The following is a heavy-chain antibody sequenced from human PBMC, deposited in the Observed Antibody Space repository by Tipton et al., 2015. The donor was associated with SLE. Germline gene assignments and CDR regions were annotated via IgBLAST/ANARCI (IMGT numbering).Heavy chain of an antibody. CDR1: GGSISSSSYY. Sequence: TLSLTCTVSGGSISSSSYYWGWIRRPPGKGLEWIGSIYYSGRTYYNPSLKSRVTISVDTSKNQFSLKLSSVTAADTAVYYCASRPYYDRSSSIDYWGQGTLVPVS. CDR2: IYYSGRT. CDR3: ASRPYYDRSSSIDY. V-gene: IGHV4-39*01. J-gene: IGHJ4*02. D-gene: IGHD3-22*01.